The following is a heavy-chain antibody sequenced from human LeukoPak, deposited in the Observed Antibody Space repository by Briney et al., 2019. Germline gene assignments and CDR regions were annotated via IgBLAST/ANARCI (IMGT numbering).Heavy chain of an antibody. CDR2: IYTTGST. D-gene: IGHD6-19*01. V-gene: IGHV4-4*07. Sequence: SETLSLTCTASGGSFSSYYYNWIRQSAGKRLEWIGRIYTTGSTNYSPSFKSRVTMSVDTSKNQLSLRLSSVTAADTAVYYCARDSGWYWYDYWGQGTLVTVSS. CDR1: GGSFSSYY. J-gene: IGHJ4*02. CDR3: ARDSGWYWYDY.